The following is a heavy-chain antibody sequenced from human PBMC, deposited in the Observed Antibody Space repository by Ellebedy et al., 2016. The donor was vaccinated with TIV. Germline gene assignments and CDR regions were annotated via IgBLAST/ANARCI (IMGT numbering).Heavy chain of an antibody. Sequence: AASVKVSCKASGYTFTDYGITWLRQAPGQGLDWMGWIGTDMGNTNYAQKFRGSVTMTTDTSTTTGYMELRSLRSDDTALYYCSRDRDIRSSSDFQHWGQGTLVTVSS. CDR3: SRDRDIRSSSDFQH. CDR2: IGTDMGNT. J-gene: IGHJ1*01. D-gene: IGHD6-6*01. CDR1: GYTFTDYG. V-gene: IGHV1-18*04.